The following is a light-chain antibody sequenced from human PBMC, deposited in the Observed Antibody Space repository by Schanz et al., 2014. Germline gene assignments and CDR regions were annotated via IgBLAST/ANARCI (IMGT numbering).Light chain of an antibody. CDR1: SSNIGAGYD. Sequence: QSVLTQPPSVSAAPGQKVTISCTGSSSNIGAGYDVHWYQQLPGTAPKLLIYGNSNRPSGVPDRFSGSKSGTSASLAISGLQTEDEADYYCQSYDTSLGGSALFGGGTKLTVL. V-gene: IGLV1-40*01. CDR3: QSYDTSLGGSAL. CDR2: GNS. J-gene: IGLJ3*02.